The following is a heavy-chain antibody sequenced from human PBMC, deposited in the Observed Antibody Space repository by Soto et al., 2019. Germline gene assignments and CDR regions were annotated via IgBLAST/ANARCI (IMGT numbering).Heavy chain of an antibody. V-gene: IGHV4-39*01. Sequence: PSETLSLTCTVSGGSISSSSYYWGWIRQPPGKGLEWIGSIYYSGSTYYNPSLKSRVTISVDTSKNQFSLKLSSVTAADTAVYYCARTNYGSGSYLGDYWGQGTLVTVSS. CDR2: IYYSGST. D-gene: IGHD3-10*01. CDR3: ARTNYGSGSYLGDY. CDR1: GGSISSSSYY. J-gene: IGHJ4*02.